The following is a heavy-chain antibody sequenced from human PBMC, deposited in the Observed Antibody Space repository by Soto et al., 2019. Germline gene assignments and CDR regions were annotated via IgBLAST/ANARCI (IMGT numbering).Heavy chain of an antibody. CDR1: GFTFSSYS. V-gene: IGHV3-21*01. CDR3: ASDPDWNQRHYYYYYGMDV. J-gene: IGHJ6*02. CDR2: ISSSSSYI. Sequence: EVQLVESGGGLVKPGGSLRLSCAASGFTFSSYSMNWVRQAPGKGLEWVSSISSSSSYIYYPDSVKGRFTISRDNAKNPLYLQRNSLRAEDTAVYYCASDPDWNQRHYYYYYGMDVWGQGTTVTVSS. D-gene: IGHD1-1*01.